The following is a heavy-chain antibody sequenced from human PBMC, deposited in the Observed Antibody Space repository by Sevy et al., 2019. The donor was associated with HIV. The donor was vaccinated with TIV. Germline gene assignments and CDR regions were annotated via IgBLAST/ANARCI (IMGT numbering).Heavy chain of an antibody. CDR1: GFTFSNAW. CDR3: TAGVGASDFDY. D-gene: IGHD1-26*01. CDR2: IQSKTEGATS. Sequence: GGSLRLSCAASGFTFSNAWMSWVRQAPGKGLEWVGRIQSKTEGATSDFAAPGKGGLHVSRYDSRNTVYLQMNSLKTEDTAVYYCTAGVGASDFDYWGQGTLVTVSS. V-gene: IGHV3-15*01. J-gene: IGHJ4*02.